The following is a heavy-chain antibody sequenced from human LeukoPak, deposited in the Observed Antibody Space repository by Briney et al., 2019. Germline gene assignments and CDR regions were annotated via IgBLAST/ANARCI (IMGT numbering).Heavy chain of an antibody. J-gene: IGHJ6*03. Sequence: ASVKVSCKASGYTFTGYYMHWVRQAPGQGLEWMGWINPNSGGTNYAQKFQGRVTMTRDTSISTAYMELSRLRSDDTAVYYCARAYYYGSGSFSYYYYYMDVWGKGTTVTVSS. CDR2: INPNSGGT. CDR3: ARAYYYGSGSFSYYYYYMDV. D-gene: IGHD3-10*01. V-gene: IGHV1-2*02. CDR1: GYTFTGYY.